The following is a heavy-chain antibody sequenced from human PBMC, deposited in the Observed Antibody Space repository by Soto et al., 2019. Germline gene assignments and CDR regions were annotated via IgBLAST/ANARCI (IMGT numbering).Heavy chain of an antibody. V-gene: IGHV3-49*04. J-gene: IGHJ6*02. CDR3: ARSLLNGMDV. CDR2: IRSKAYGGTP. CDR1: VFTVGDYA. D-gene: IGHD2-15*01. Sequence: PGGSLRLSCTASVFTVGDYAVNWVRQAPGKGLEWVGFIRSKAYGGTPEHAASVKGRFTISRDDSKSIAYLQMNSLKTEDTAVFYCARSLLNGMDVWGQGTTVTVSS.